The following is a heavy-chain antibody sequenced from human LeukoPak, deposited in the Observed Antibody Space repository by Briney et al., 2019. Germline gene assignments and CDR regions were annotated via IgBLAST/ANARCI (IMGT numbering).Heavy chain of an antibody. CDR1: GFTFGDYG. D-gene: IGHD6-6*01. V-gene: IGHV3-30*03. CDR2: ISYDGSNK. CDR3: ATDGEDGRVAAH. Sequence: ESGGGVVQPGRSLRLSCAASGFTFGDYGMHWVRQAPGKGLEWVAVISYDGSNKDYGDSVKGRFTISRDNSKNTLYLQMNSLRVEDTAVYYCATDGEDGRVAAHWGQGTLVTVSS. J-gene: IGHJ4*02.